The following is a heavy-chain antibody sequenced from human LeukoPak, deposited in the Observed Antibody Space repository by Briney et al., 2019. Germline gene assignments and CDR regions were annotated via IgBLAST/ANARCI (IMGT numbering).Heavy chain of an antibody. J-gene: IGHJ4*02. CDR3: AKPLSGYDSFDY. CDR2: ISGSGGST. D-gene: IGHD5-12*01. V-gene: IGHV3-23*01. Sequence: GGSLRLSCAASGFTFSSYAMSWVRQAPGEGLEWVSAISGSGGSTYYADSVKGRLTISRDNSKNTLYLQMNSLRAEDTAVYYCAKPLSGYDSFDYWGQGTLVTVSS. CDR1: GFTFSSYA.